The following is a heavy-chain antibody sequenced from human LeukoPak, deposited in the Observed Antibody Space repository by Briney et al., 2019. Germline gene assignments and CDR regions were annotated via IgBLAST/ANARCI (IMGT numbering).Heavy chain of an antibody. CDR1: GFTFSNYE. CDR2: ISSSGSTI. J-gene: IGHJ3*02. CDR3: ARNAAAGTDAFDI. Sequence: GGSLRLSCAASGFTFSNYEMNWVRQAPGRGLEWVSYISSSGSTIYYADSVKGRFTISRDNAKNSLYLQMNSLRAEDTAVYYCARNAAAGTDAFDIWGQGTMVTVSS. D-gene: IGHD6-13*01. V-gene: IGHV3-48*03.